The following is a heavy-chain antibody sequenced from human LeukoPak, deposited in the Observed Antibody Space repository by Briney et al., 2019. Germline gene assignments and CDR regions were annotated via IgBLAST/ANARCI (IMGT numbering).Heavy chain of an antibody. D-gene: IGHD2-21*02. V-gene: IGHV3-30*02. J-gene: IGHJ4*02. CDR2: IQFDGREE. CDR3: AKCCRGDADH. CDR1: GFTFRSYS. Sequence: GGSLRLSCAASGFTFRSYSMHWVRQAPGMGLEWVAYIQFDGREENYADSVKGRFTASRDNSKNTLFLQMNSLRPGDTAVYYCAKCCRGDADHWGQGTLVTVSS.